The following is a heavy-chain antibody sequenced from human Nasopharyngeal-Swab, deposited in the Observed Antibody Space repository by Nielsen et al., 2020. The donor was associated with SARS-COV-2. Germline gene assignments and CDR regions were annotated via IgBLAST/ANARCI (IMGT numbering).Heavy chain of an antibody. CDR3: ARGYGSFPYYFDH. J-gene: IGHJ4*02. V-gene: IGHV4-39*01. CDR2: VYYSGST. CDR1: GFTFSSYS. Sequence: ESLKISCAASGFTFSSYSMNWIRQPPGKGLEWIGTVYYSGSTYYNPSLKSRVTISVDTSKNQFSLKLNSVTATDTAVYYCARGYGSFPYYFDHWGQGTLVTVSS. D-gene: IGHD1-26*01.